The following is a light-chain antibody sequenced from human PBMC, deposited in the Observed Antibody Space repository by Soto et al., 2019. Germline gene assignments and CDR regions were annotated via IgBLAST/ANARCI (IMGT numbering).Light chain of an antibody. J-gene: IGLJ3*02. CDR2: LEGSGSY. Sequence: QSVLTQSSSASASLGSSVKLTCTLSSGHSSYIIAWHQQQPGKAPRYLMKLEGSGSYNKGSGVPDRFSGSSSGADRYLTISNPQFEYEADYYCETWDSNTHTVFGGGTTLTVL. V-gene: IGLV4-60*02. CDR3: ETWDSNTHTV. CDR1: SGHSSYI.